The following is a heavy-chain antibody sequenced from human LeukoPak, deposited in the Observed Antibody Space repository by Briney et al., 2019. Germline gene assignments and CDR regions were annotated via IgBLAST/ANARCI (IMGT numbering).Heavy chain of an antibody. CDR2: ISSSSSTI. CDR1: GFTFSSYA. V-gene: IGHV3-48*01. D-gene: IGHD4-17*01. J-gene: IGHJ4*02. Sequence: HPGGSLRLSCAASGFTFSSYAMNWVRQAPGKGLEWVSYISSSSSTIYYADSVKGRFTISRDNAKNSLYLQMNSLRAEDTAVYYCARDSPPGPPRRTVTTVGDYWGQGTLVTVSS. CDR3: ARDSPPGPPRRTVTTVGDY.